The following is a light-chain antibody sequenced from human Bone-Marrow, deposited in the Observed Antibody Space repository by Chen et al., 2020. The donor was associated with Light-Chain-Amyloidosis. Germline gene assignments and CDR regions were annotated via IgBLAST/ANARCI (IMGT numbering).Light chain of an antibody. CDR1: QTISSNY. V-gene: IGKV3-20*01. J-gene: IGKJ4*01. CDR2: GSS. Sequence: EIVLTQSPGTLSLSPGEGANLSCRASQTISSNYLTWYQQKFGQAPRLLIYGSSSRATGIPDRFTGSGSLTDFTLTILRLEPEDFAMYYCQQYGTSPLPFGGGTKVEI. CDR3: QQYGTSPLP.